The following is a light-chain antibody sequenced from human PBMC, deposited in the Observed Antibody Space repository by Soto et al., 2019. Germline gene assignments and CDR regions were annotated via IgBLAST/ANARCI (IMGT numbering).Light chain of an antibody. CDR1: QSLSGW. CDR2: DAF. CDR3: QQYNSYPWT. Sequence: DIQMTQSPSTLSAYVGDRVTITCRASQSLSGWLAWYQQTPGKAPKLLISDAFRLESGVPSRFSGSGSGTDFTLTISSLQPGDSATYYCQQYNSYPWTFGLGTKVDI. V-gene: IGKV1-5*01. J-gene: IGKJ1*01.